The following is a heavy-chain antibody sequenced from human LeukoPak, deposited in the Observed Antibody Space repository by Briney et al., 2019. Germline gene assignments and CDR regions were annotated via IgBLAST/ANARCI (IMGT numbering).Heavy chain of an antibody. CDR2: IYYSGST. CDR3: ARGEYSSGWFPPDY. D-gene: IGHD6-19*01. Sequence: SETLSLTXTVSGYSITSGYYWGWIRQPPGQGLECIGSIYYSGSTYYNPSLKSRVTISVDTSKNQFSLKLSSVTAADTAVYYCARGEYSSGWFPPDYWGQGTLVTVSS. V-gene: IGHV4-38-2*02. CDR1: GYSITSGYY. J-gene: IGHJ4*02.